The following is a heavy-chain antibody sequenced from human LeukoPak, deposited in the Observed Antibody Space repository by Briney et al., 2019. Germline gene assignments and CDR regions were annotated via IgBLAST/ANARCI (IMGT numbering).Heavy chain of an antibody. V-gene: IGHV3-7*01. CDR1: GFTFSRYW. CDR2: IKEDGSDT. D-gene: IGHD2-15*01. J-gene: IGHJ4*02. CDR3: ASDRAYSQFDY. Sequence: GSLRLSCAASGFTFSRYWMDWVRQAPGKGLEWVASIKEDGSDTNYVGSVRGRFTVSRDNTKNSLYLQMNSLRADDTAVYYCASDRAYSQFDYWGQGTLVTVSS.